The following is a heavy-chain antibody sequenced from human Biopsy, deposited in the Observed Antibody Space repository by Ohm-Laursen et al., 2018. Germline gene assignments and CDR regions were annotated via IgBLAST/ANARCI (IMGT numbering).Heavy chain of an antibody. Sequence: TLSLTCPVSGDSISSYYWSWIRQPPGKGLQWIGYVYYTGSTDYNPSLQSRVTISVDTSKNHFSLRLRSVTPADTAIYYCPRDRGYYSDRTVPGYFDLWGRGTLVTVSS. CDR2: VYYTGST. J-gene: IGHJ2*01. CDR3: PRDRGYYSDRTVPGYFDL. CDR1: GDSISSYY. V-gene: IGHV4-59*01. D-gene: IGHD3-22*01.